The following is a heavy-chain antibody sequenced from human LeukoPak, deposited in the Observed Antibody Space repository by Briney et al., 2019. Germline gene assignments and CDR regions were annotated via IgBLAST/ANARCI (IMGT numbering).Heavy chain of an antibody. D-gene: IGHD3-22*01. V-gene: IGHV3-30*02. CDR2: IRYDGSNK. J-gene: IGHJ4*02. CDR3: AKDETSYYYDSSGYYCAY. CDR1: GFTFSSYG. Sequence: PGGSLRLSCAASGFTFSSYGMHWVRQAPGKGLEWVAFIRYDGSNKYYADSVKGRFTISRDNSKNTLYLQMNSLRAEDTAVYYCAKDETSYYYDSSGYYCAYWGQGTLVTVSS.